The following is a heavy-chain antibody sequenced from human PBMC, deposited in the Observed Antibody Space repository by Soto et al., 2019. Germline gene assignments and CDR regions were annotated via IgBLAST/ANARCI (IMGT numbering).Heavy chain of an antibody. CDR2: IYPGNSDT. Sequence: GESLKISCKGSGYSFTSYWIGWVRQMPGKGLECMGIIYPGNSDTRYSPSFQGQVTISADNSFSTVYLQWSSLKASDTAMYYCARTAAAGKYYNGMDVWGQGTTVTVSS. CDR3: ARTAAAGKYYNGMDV. J-gene: IGHJ6*02. D-gene: IGHD6-13*01. CDR1: GYSFTSYW. V-gene: IGHV5-51*01.